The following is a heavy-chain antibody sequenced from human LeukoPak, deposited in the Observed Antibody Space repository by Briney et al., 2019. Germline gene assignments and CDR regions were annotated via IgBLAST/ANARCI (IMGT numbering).Heavy chain of an antibody. Sequence: SETLSLTCTVSGGSISSSSYYWGWIRQPPGKGLEWIGRIYYSGSTYYNPSLKSRVTISVDTSKNQFSLKLSSVTAADTAVYYCARPRGIVLMVYDGAFDIWGQGAMVTVSS. J-gene: IGHJ3*02. D-gene: IGHD2-8*01. CDR2: IYYSGST. V-gene: IGHV4-39*01. CDR1: GGSISSSSYY. CDR3: ARPRGIVLMVYDGAFDI.